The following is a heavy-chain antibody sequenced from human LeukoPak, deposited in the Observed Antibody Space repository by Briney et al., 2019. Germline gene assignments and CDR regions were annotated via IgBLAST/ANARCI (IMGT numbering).Heavy chain of an antibody. CDR1: GGSFSGHY. J-gene: IGHJ6*02. V-gene: IGHV4-34*01. D-gene: IGHD3-16*01. Sequence: PSETLSLTCAVYGGSFSGHYWSWIRQPPGKGLEWIGEINHSGSTNYNPSLKSRVTISVDTPKNQFSLKLSSVTAADTAVYYCARDRGIMDLGPIYYYYGMDVWGQGTTVTVSS. CDR2: INHSGST. CDR3: ARDRGIMDLGPIYYYYGMDV.